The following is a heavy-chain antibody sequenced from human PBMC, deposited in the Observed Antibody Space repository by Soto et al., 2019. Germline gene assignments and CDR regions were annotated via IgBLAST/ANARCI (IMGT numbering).Heavy chain of an antibody. CDR2: ISSSSSSI. CDR1: GFIFIRDS. D-gene: IGHD5-18*01. V-gene: IGHV3-21*01. Sequence: GGSLRLSCAGSGFIFIRDSMTWVRQAPGKGLEWVSYISSSSSSIFYADSVKGRFTISRDNAKNSLYLQMNSLRAEDTAVYYCARPNGRDTAMDDYYYYGMDVWGQGTTVTVSS. CDR3: ARPNGRDTAMDDYYYYGMDV. J-gene: IGHJ6*02.